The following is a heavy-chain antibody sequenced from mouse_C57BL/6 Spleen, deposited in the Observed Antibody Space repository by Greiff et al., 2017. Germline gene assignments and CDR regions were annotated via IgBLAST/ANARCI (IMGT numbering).Heavy chain of an antibody. CDR1: GYTFTSYW. Sequence: QVQLQQPGAELVKPGASVKLSCKASGYTFTSYWMHWVKQRPGQGLEWIGMIHPNSGSTNYNEKFKSKATWTVDKSSSTAYMQLSSLTSEDSAVYDCARQTGEGYYFDYWGQGTTLTVSS. CDR2: IHPNSGST. J-gene: IGHJ2*01. CDR3: ARQTGEGYYFDY. V-gene: IGHV1-64*01.